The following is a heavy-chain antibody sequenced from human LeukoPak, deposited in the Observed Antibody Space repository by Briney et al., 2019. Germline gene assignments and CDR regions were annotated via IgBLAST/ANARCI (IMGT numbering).Heavy chain of an antibody. CDR2: ISSSGSTI. CDR3: ARRRLSYGGNSVDY. D-gene: IGHD4-23*01. V-gene: IGHV3-48*03. CDR1: GFTFSSYE. J-gene: IGHJ4*02. Sequence: GGSLRLSCAASGFTFSSYEMNWVRQAPGKGLEWVSYISSSGSTIYYADSVKGRFTISRDNAKNSLYLQMNSLRAEDTAVYYCARRRLSYGGNSVDYWGQGTLVTVSS.